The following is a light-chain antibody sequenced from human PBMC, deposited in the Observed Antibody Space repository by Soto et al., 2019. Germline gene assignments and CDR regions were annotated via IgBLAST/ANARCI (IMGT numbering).Light chain of an antibody. CDR1: SSDVGGYNY. J-gene: IGLJ2*01. CDR2: DVS. V-gene: IGLV2-14*01. Sequence: QSALTQPASVSGSPGQSITISCTGTSSDVGGYNYVSWYQQHPGKAPKFMIYDVSNRPSGVSNRFSGSKSGNTASLTISGPQGEDEGDYYSSSNTSSSPLVFGGGTKLT. CDR3: SSNTSSSPLV.